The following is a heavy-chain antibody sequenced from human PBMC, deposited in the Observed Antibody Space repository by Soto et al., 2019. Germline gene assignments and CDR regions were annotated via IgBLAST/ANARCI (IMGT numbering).Heavy chain of an antibody. CDR1: GDTFTSYY. J-gene: IGHJ4*02. CDR3: ARAYCSGGGCYGIDY. D-gene: IGHD2-15*01. CDR2: INPSGDT. V-gene: IGHV1-46*01. Sequence: ASVKVSCKASGDTFTSYYMHWVRQAPGQGLEWMGIINPSGDTSYAQKFQGRVTMTRDTSTSTVYMELSSLRSEDTAVYYCARAYCSGGGCYGIDYWGQGTLVTVSS.